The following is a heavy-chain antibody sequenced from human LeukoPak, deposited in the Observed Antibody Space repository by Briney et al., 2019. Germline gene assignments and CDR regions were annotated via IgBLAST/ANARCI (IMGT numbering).Heavy chain of an antibody. CDR1: GYTFTSYY. Sequence: ASVKVSCKASGYTFTSYYMHWVRQAPGQGLEWMGIINPSGGNTSYAQKFQDRVTMTRDTSTSTVYMELSSLRSEDTAVYYCAREHFDWLSVSKINCFDPWGQGTLVTVSS. CDR3: AREHFDWLSVSKINCFDP. J-gene: IGHJ5*02. V-gene: IGHV1-46*01. CDR2: INPSGGNT. D-gene: IGHD3-9*01.